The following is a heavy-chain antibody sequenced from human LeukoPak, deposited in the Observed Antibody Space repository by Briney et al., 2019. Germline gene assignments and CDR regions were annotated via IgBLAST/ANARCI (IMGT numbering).Heavy chain of an antibody. CDR1: GCTFSSYE. Sequence: GGSLRLSCAASGCTFSSYEMNWVRQAPGKGREWVSYVSSSGSTIHYADSVKGRFNIPRDKPTNALYLQMNSLRAEDTAVYNCARDYYGSGGYPNRFDTWGHGTLVTVSS. D-gene: IGHD3-10*01. J-gene: IGHJ5*01. V-gene: IGHV3-48*03. CDR3: ARDYYGSGGYPNRFDT. CDR2: VSSSGSTI.